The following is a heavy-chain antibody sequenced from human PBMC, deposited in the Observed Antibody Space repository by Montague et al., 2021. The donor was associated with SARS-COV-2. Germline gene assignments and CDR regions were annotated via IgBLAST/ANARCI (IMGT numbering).Heavy chain of an antibody. CDR1: GFSFAGYA. V-gene: IGHV3-23*01. Sequence: SLRLSCAASGFSFAGYALSWVRQAPGQGLEWVSGISGGGASTYYGDSVQGRFTISRDNSKNTVYLQMNSLRAEDTAVYYCAKHSAFHPYYCDVHAWGQGTTVTVSS. CDR2: ISGGGAST. D-gene: IGHD3-16*01. J-gene: IGHJ6*02. CDR3: AKHSAFHPYYCDVHA.